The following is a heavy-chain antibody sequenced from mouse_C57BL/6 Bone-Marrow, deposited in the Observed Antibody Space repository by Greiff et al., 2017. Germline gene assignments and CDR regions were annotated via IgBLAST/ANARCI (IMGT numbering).Heavy chain of an antibody. D-gene: IGHD1-1*01. CDR3: ASNYGSSFAY. J-gene: IGHJ3*01. Sequence: VQLQQSGPGLVKPSQSLSLTCSVTGYSITSGYYWNWIRQFPGNKLEWMGYISYDGSNNYNPSLKNRISITRDTSKNQFFLKLNSVTTEDTATYYCASNYGSSFAYWGQGTLVTVSA. CDR2: ISYDGSN. CDR1: GYSITSGYY. V-gene: IGHV3-6*01.